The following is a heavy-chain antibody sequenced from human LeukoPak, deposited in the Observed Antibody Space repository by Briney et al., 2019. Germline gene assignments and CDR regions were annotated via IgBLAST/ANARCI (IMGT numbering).Heavy chain of an antibody. CDR2: INHSGST. J-gene: IGHJ5*02. CDR3: ARGGAVAGLRWFDP. Sequence: SETLSLTCAVYGGSFSGYYWSWIRQPPGKGLEWIGEINHSGSTNYNPSLKSRVTISVDTSKNQFSLKLSSVTAADTAAYYCARGGAVAGLRWFDPWGQGTLVTVSS. V-gene: IGHV4-34*01. CDR1: GGSFSGYY. D-gene: IGHD6-19*01.